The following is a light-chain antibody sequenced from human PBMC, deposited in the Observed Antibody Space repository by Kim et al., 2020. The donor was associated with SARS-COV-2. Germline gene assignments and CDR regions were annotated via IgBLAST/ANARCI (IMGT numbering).Light chain of an antibody. Sequence: DIQMTQSPSSLSASVGDRVTITCRASQSISTYLNWYQQRPGKAPTLLIYAASCLPSGVPSRFSGSGSGTDFTLTISSLQPEDFATYYCQQGYSTFGQGTKLEI. CDR1: QSISTY. CDR3: QQGYST. V-gene: IGKV1-39*01. CDR2: AAS. J-gene: IGKJ2*01.